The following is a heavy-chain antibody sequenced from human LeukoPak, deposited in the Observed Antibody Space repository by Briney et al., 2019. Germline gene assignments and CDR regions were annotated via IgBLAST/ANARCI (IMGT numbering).Heavy chain of an antibody. V-gene: IGHV3-11*01. CDR2: ISSSANTISSSANTI. J-gene: IGHJ4*02. D-gene: IGHD3-9*01. CDR3: AREVWYDILTGYYFDY. Sequence: GGSLRLSCAASGFTFSDYYLTWIRQAPGKGLEWVSSISSSANTISSSANTISYADSVKGRFTISRDNAKNSLYLQMNSLRAEDTAVYYCAREVWYDILTGYYFDYWGQGTLVTVSS. CDR1: GFTFSDYY.